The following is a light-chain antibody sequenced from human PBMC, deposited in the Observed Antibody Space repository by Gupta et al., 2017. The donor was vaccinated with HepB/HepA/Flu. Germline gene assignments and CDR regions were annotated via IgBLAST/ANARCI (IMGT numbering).Light chain of an antibody. Sequence: NFMLTQHHSVSESPGKTVTISCTGSSGSIASNYVQWYQQPPGSAPTTVIYEDNQRPSGVPDRFSGSIDSSSNSASLTISGLKTEDEADYYCQSYDSSNQVFGGGTKLTVL. CDR3: QSYDSSNQV. CDR1: SGSIASNY. J-gene: IGLJ3*02. CDR2: EDN. V-gene: IGLV6-57*02.